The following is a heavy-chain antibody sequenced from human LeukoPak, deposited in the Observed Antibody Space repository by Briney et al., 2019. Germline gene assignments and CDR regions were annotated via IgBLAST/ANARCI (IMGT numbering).Heavy chain of an antibody. J-gene: IGHJ4*02. CDR1: GFTFSSYA. D-gene: IGHD5-18*01. Sequence: GRSLRLSCAAFGFTFSSYAMHWVRQAPGKGLEWVAVISYDGSNKYYADSVKGRFTISRDNSKNTLYLQMNSLRAEDTAVYYCARGSGYSYGTLLFDYWGQGTLVTVSS. CDR2: ISYDGSNK. CDR3: ARGSGYSYGTLLFDY. V-gene: IGHV3-30-3*01.